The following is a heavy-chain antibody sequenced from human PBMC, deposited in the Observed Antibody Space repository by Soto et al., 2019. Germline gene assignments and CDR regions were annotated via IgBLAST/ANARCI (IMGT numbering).Heavy chain of an antibody. D-gene: IGHD2-2*01. CDR3: AKDQTIVVVPAAMDV. CDR2: ISGSGGST. Sequence: PGGSLRLSCAASGFTFSSYAMSWVRQAPGKGLEWVSAISGSGGSTYYADSVKGRFTISRDNSKNTLYLQMNSLRAEDTAVYYCAKDQTIVVVPAAMDVWGQGTTVTVSS. CDR1: GFTFSSYA. V-gene: IGHV3-23*01. J-gene: IGHJ6*02.